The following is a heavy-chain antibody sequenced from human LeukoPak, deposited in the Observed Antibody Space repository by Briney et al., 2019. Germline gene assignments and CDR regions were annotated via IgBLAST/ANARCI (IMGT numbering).Heavy chain of an antibody. CDR2: IYYSGST. CDR3: ARGSGYSGYHAD. Sequence: SETLSLTCTVSGDSISSYYWSWIRQPPGKGLEWIGYIYYSGSTNHNPTLKSRVTISVDTSKNQFSLKLSSVTAADTAVYYCARGSGYSGYHADWGQGTLVTVSS. V-gene: IGHV4-59*01. J-gene: IGHJ4*02. D-gene: IGHD5-12*01. CDR1: GDSISSYY.